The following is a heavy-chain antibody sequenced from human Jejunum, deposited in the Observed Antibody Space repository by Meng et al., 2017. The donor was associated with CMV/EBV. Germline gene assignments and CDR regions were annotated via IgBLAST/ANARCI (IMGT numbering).Heavy chain of an antibody. D-gene: IGHD3-22*01. CDR2: ISYDGSNQ. V-gene: IGHV3-30-3*01. CDR3: ATAYYYDRSGHYPVFDI. J-gene: IGHJ3*02. CDR1: FSSYA. Sequence: FSSYAMHWVRQAPGKGLEWVAIISYDGSNQYYADPVKGRFTISRDNSKNTLYLQMNSLRPEDTALYYCATAYYYDRSGHYPVFDIWGQGTMVTVSS.